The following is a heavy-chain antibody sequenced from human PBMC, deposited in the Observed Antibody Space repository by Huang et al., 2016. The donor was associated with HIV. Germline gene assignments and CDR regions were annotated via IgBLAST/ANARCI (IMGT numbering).Heavy chain of an antibody. D-gene: IGHD3-9*01. V-gene: IGHV1-24*01. CDR3: ATGFDVFFDF. CDR1: EYTLTELS. J-gene: IGHJ4*02. CDR2: FDPEIGET. Sequence: QVQLVQSRAEVKKPGASVKVSCKVSEYTLTELSIHWVRQPPGTGREWMGGFDPEIGETIYAQKFQGRVTMTEDTSTETAFMELSGLRPEDTAVYYCATGFDVFFDFWGRGTLVTVSS.